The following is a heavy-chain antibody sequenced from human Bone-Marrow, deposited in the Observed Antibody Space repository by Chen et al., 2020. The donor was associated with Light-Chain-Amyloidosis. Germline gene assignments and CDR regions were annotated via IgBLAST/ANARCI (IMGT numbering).Heavy chain of an antibody. Sequence: EVQLVGSGGALVQPGGSLRLSCAASGFTLNTYWMHWVRQPRGGGLVWVARMPTDVTKTVYADSVKGRFTVSRDDAKNTLYLEMNSLRVEDTGLYFCARDRGRFSYNRGGLDSWGQGTLVTVSS. CDR3: ARDRGRFSYNRGGLDS. D-gene: IGHD3-10*01. V-gene: IGHV3-74*01. J-gene: IGHJ4*02. CDR2: MPTDVTKT. CDR1: GFTLNTYW.